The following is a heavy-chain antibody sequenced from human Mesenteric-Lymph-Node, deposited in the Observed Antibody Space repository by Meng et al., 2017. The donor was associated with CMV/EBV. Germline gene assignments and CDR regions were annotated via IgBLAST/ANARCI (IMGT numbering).Heavy chain of an antibody. V-gene: IGHV1-2*02. CDR1: GYTFTDYY. J-gene: IGHJ4*02. CDR3: AREVSATASTGLDH. CDR2: INPKSGGT. Sequence: ASVKVSCKASGYTFTDYYIHRVRQAPGQGLDWMGWINPKSGGTNSAQKFQGRVTMTKDTSISTAYIELRRLRYDDTAVYSCAREVSATASTGLDHWGQGTPVTVSS. D-gene: IGHD3-3*01.